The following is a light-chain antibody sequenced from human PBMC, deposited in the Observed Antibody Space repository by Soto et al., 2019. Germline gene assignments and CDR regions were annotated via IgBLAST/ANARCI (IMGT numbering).Light chain of an antibody. CDR1: QTVSRN. CDR3: QQYNTWPS. CDR2: DVF. V-gene: IGKV3-15*01. Sequence: EVVMTQSPATLSVSPGERATLSCRASQTVSRNLAWYQQRPGQAPRLLIYDVFTRAAGIPARFSGSGSETEFTLTIRSLQSEDFAVYYCQQYNTWPSFGQGTRLEMK. J-gene: IGKJ5*01.